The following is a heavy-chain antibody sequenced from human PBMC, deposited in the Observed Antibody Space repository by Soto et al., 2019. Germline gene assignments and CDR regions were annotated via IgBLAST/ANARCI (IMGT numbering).Heavy chain of an antibody. J-gene: IGHJ4*02. CDR3: ARDGPIVVVPTGTYYFDY. D-gene: IGHD2-2*01. CDR1: GYTFTSYG. Sequence: QVQLVQSGAEVKKPGASVKVSCKASGYTFTSYGISWVRQAPGQGLEWMGWISAYNGNTNYAQKLQDRVTMTTDTTTSTAYMELMSLRSDDTAVYYCARDGPIVVVPTGTYYFDYWGQGTLVTVSS. CDR2: ISAYNGNT. V-gene: IGHV1-18*04.